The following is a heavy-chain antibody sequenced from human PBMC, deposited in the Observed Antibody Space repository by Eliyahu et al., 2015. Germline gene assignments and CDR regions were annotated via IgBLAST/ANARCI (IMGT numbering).Heavy chain of an antibody. V-gene: IGHV1-3*01. J-gene: IGHJ5*02. CDR2: INAGNGNT. CDR3: ARDLEIRTDTFDP. CDR1: GYTFPSYA. Sequence: QVQLVQSGAEVKKPGASVKVSCKASGYTFPSYAMHWVRQAPGQRLEWMGWINAGNGNTKYSQKFQGRVTITRDTSASTAYMELSSLRSEDTAVYYCARDLEIRTDTFDPWGQGTLVTVSS. D-gene: IGHD3-3*01.